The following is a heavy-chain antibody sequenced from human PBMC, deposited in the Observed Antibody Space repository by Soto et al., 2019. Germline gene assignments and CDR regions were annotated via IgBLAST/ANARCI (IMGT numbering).Heavy chain of an antibody. Sequence: QVQLQESGPGLVKPSETLSLTCTVSGGSISSYYWSWIRQPPVKGLEWIGYIYYSGSTNYNPSLKSRVTISVDTSQNQFSLQLSSVTAADTAVYYCARGPLNRYGSGGSCYDAFDIWGQGTMVTVSS. CDR2: IYYSGST. CDR1: GGSISSYY. V-gene: IGHV4-59*01. D-gene: IGHD2-15*01. CDR3: ARGPLNRYGSGGSCYDAFDI. J-gene: IGHJ3*02.